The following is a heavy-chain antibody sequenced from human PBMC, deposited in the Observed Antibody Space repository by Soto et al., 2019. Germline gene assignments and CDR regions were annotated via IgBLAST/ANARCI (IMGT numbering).Heavy chain of an antibody. CDR1: GYSFTDYW. V-gene: IGHV5-10-1*01. J-gene: IGHJ5*02. Sequence: GESLKSSCKGSGYSFTDYWISWVRQMPGKGLEWMGRIDPSDSYTNYSPSFQGHVTISADKSISTAYLQWNSLKASDTAMYYCAKTYYYDSAGYYAPFDPWGQGTLVTVSS. CDR3: AKTYYYDSAGYYAPFDP. CDR2: IDPSDSYT. D-gene: IGHD3-22*01.